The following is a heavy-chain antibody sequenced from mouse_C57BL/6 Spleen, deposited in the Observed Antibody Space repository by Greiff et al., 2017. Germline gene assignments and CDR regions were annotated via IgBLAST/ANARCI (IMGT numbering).Heavy chain of an antibody. Sequence: QIQLQQSGPELVKPGASVKISCKASGYAFSSSWMNWVKQRPGKGLEWIGRIYPGDGDTNYNGKFKGKATLTADKSSSTAYMELRSLTSEDSAVYYCTRRLYYYGSSSFADWGQVALVTVSA. CDR2: IYPGDGDT. J-gene: IGHJ3*01. CDR3: TRRLYYYGSSSFAD. V-gene: IGHV1-82*01. CDR1: GYAFSSSW. D-gene: IGHD1-1*01.